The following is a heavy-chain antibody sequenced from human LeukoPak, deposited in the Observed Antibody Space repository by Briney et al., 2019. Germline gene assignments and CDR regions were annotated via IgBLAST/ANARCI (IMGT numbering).Heavy chain of an antibody. V-gene: IGHV4-59*01. CDR2: IYYSGST. Sequence: PSETLSLTCTVSGGSISSYYWSWIRQPPGKGLEWIGYIYYSGSTNYNPSLKCRVTISVDTSKNQFYLKLSSVTAADTAVYYCARDPDYWGRELWSPSPQ. CDR1: GGSISSYY. J-gene: IGHJ4*02. CDR3: ARDPDY.